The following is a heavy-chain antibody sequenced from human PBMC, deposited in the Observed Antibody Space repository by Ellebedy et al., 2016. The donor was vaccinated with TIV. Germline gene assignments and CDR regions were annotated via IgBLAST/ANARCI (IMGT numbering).Heavy chain of an antibody. Sequence: GESLKISCAASGFTLSSYWIHWVRQDPGKGLVWVSSINPDGSSTNYADSVKGRFTISRYNAKKTVSLQMNSLAAEDTAVYDCARDLRIYNFWGQGTLVTVSS. J-gene: IGHJ4*02. CDR2: INPDGSST. D-gene: IGHD1-20*01. CDR1: GFTLSSYW. V-gene: IGHV3-74*01. CDR3: ARDLRIYNF.